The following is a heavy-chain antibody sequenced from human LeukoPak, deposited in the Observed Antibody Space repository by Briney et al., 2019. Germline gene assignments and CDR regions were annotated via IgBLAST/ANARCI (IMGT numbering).Heavy chain of an antibody. D-gene: IGHD4-11*01. V-gene: IGHV4-4*09. Sequence: SETLSLTCTVSGGSISSYYWSWIRQPPGKGLEWIGYIYTSGSTNYNPSLKSRVTISVDTSKNQFSLKLSSVTAADTAVYYCARLLQGYYYMVVWGKGTTVTVSS. CDR3: ARLLQGYYYMVV. J-gene: IGHJ6*03. CDR1: GGSISSYY. CDR2: IYTSGST.